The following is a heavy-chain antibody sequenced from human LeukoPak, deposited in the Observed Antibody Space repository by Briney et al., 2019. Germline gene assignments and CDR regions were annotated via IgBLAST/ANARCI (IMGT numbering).Heavy chain of an antibody. CDR1: GYTFTSYD. J-gene: IGHJ6*03. CDR3: ARVSWFDGSGSYGGSLYYYYYYMDV. Sequence: ASVKVSCKASGYTFTSYDINWVRQATGQGLEWMGWMNPNSGNTGYAQKFQGRVTITRNTSISTAYMELSSLRSEDTAVYYCARVSWFDGSGSYGGSLYYYYYYMDVWGKGTTVTVSS. D-gene: IGHD3-10*01. CDR2: MNPNSGNT. V-gene: IGHV1-8*03.